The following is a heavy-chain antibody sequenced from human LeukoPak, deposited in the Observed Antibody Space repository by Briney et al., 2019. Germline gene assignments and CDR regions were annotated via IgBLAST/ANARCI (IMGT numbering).Heavy chain of an antibody. J-gene: IGHJ4*02. CDR2: IRKDGSNK. CDR3: AREDCSGASCYAGY. D-gene: IGHD2-15*01. CDR1: GFTFSSYW. Sequence: PGGSLRLSCAASGFTFSSYWMSWVRQAPGKGLEWVAVIRKDGSNKYYADSVKGRFTISRDNSKNTLYLQMNSLRAEDTAVFYCAREDCSGASCYAGYWGQGTLVTVSS. V-gene: IGHV3-33*08.